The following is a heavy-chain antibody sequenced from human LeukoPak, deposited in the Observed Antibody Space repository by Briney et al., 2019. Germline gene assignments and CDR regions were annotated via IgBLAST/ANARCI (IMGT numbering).Heavy chain of an antibody. CDR1: GGSISSGSYY. D-gene: IGHD5-18*01. CDR2: IYTSGST. Sequence: PSETLSLTCTVSGGSISSGSYYWTWIRQPAGKGLEWIGRIYTSGSTNYNPSLKSRVTISVDKSKNQFSLKLSSVTAADTAVYYCARVDTAMVTYDAFDIWGQGTMVTVSS. V-gene: IGHV4-61*02. CDR3: ARVDTAMVTYDAFDI. J-gene: IGHJ3*02.